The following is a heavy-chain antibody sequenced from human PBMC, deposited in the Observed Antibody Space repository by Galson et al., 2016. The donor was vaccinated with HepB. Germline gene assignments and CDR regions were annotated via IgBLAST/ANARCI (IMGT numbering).Heavy chain of an antibody. CDR1: GFTFSTYS. J-gene: IGHJ6*01. Sequence: SLRLSCAASGFTFSTYSMNWVRQAPGKGLEWVSSFSGSTSYIYYADSVKGRFTISRDNAKNSLYLQMNSLRAEDTAVYYCARDLQGYCVSTSCYYYYGMDVWGQGTTVTVSS. D-gene: IGHD2-2*01. V-gene: IGHV3-21*01. CDR3: ARDLQGYCVSTSCYYYYGMDV. CDR2: FSGSTSYI.